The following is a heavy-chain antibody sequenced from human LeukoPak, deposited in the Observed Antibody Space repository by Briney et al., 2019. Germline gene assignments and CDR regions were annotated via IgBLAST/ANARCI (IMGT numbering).Heavy chain of an antibody. CDR1: GGSIGHSY. Sequence: SETLSLTCTVSGGSIGHSYWSWIRQPPGKGLEWIGRLYNRGTANYSPSLESRVTISVDTSNNQFSLKLSSVTAADTAVYYARRDTSGWLPDYWGQGTLVTVSS. J-gene: IGHJ4*02. CDR2: LYNRGTA. CDR3: RRDTSGWLPDY. D-gene: IGHD6-19*01. V-gene: IGHV4-59*08.